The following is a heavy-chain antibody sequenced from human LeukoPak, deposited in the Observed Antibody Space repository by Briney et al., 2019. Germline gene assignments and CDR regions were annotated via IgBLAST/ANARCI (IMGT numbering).Heavy chain of an antibody. J-gene: IGHJ5*02. CDR1: GGSVSSGSYY. D-gene: IGHD1-26*01. CDR3: ARDRIVGATPNWFDP. CDR2: IYYSGST. Sequence: SETLSLTCTVSGGSVSSGSYYWSWIRQPPGKGLEWIGYIYYSGSTYYNPSLKSRVTISVDTSKNQFSLKLSSVTAADTAVYYCARDRIVGATPNWFDPWGQGTLVTVSS. V-gene: IGHV4-61*01.